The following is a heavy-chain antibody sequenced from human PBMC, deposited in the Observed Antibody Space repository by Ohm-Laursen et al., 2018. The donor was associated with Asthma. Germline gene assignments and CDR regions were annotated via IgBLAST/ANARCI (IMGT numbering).Heavy chain of an antibody. CDR1: GFTVSSNY. CDR3: ARDVMEWYLPAFDF. V-gene: IGHV3-53*05. J-gene: IGHJ4*02. D-gene: IGHD3-3*01. CDR2: IYSGGST. Sequence: SLRLSCTASGFTVSSNYMSWVRQAPGKGLEWVSVIYSGGSTYYADSVNGRFTDSRDDSKNTLYLQMNSLRPDDTAVYYCARDVMEWYLPAFDFWGQGTLVTVSS.